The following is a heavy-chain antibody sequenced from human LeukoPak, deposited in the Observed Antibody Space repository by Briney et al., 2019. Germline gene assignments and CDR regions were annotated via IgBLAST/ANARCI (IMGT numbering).Heavy chain of an antibody. J-gene: IGHJ6*02. V-gene: IGHV3-30-3*01. CDR3: ARETAYYYYGMDV. CDR2: ISYDGSNK. D-gene: IGHD6-25*01. CDR1: GFTFSSYA. Sequence: GGFLRLSCAASGFTFSSYAMHWVRQAPGKGLEWVAVISYDGSNKYYADSVKGRFTISRDNSKNTLYLQMNSLRAEDTAVYYCARETAYYYYGMDVWGQGTTVTVSS.